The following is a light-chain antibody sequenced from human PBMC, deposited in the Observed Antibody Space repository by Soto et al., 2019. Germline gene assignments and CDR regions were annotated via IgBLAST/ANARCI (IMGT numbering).Light chain of an antibody. CDR3: QQYDSYSPT. V-gene: IGKV1-5*03. CDR1: QGIVDT. J-gene: IGKJ1*01. Sequence: MTQSPSTLSVSIGEGVTLSCRASQGIVDTLAWYQHKPGQTPKLLIYNASTLPTGIPARFSGSGSGTEFTLTISSLQSDDFATYYCQQYDSYSPTFGQGTKVDIK. CDR2: NAS.